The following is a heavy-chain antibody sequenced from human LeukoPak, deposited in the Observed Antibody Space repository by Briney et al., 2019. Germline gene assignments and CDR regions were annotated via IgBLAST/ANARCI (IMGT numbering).Heavy chain of an antibody. CDR3: ARGTNYYGSGDY. J-gene: IGHJ4*02. CDR2: IYYTGNT. D-gene: IGHD3-10*01. CDR1: GGSIGSYY. V-gene: IGHV4-59*01. Sequence: SETLSLTCTVSGGSIGSYYWNWIRQPPGKGLEWIGHIYYTGNTHYVPSLKSRVTMSVDTSKNQFSLKLTSVTAADTAVYYCARGTNYYGSGDYWGQGTLVTVST.